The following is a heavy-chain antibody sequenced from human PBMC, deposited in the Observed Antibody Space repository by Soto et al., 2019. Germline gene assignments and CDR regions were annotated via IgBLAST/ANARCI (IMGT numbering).Heavy chain of an antibody. J-gene: IGHJ5*02. CDR3: ARGRVVVVPAAQERNWFDP. D-gene: IGHD2-2*01. V-gene: IGHV4-34*01. CDR1: GGSFSGYY. Sequence: SETLSLTCAVYGGSFSGYYWSWIRQPPGKGLEWIGEINHSGSTNYNPSLKSRVTISVGTSKNQFSLKLSSVTAADTAVYYCARGRVVVVPAAQERNWFDPWGQGTLVTVSS. CDR2: INHSGST.